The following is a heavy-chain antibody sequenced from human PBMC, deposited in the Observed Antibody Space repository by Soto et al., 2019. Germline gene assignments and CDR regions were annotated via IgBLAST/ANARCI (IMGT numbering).Heavy chain of an antibody. CDR1: GSTSSCLT. CDR3: ARDLGYGDPTWPYFDY. J-gene: IGHJ4*02. Sequence: EVQLVESGGGLVQPGGPLGLACEASGSTSSCLTLTWVSWAQGKGGGWVSYFSSSSSTIYYADSVKGRFTISRDNAKNSLYLQMNSLRDEDTAVYYCARDLGYGDPTWPYFDYWGQGTLVTVSS. D-gene: IGHD4-17*01. CDR2: FSSSSSTI. V-gene: IGHV3-48*02.